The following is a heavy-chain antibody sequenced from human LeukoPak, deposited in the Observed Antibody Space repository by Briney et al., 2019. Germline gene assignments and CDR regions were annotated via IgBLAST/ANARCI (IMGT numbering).Heavy chain of an antibody. CDR3: ARSPSGYRFDY. J-gene: IGHJ4*02. D-gene: IGHD3-22*01. CDR2: ISNSGST. CDR1: GGSVTSGTYF. V-gene: IGHV4-61*01. Sequence: SETLSLTCTVSGGSVTSGTYFWTWIRQPPGKGLDWIGFISNSGSTNYNPSLKSRVTISRDTSKNRFSLNLNSVTAADTAVYFCARSPSGYRFDYWSQGALVTVSS.